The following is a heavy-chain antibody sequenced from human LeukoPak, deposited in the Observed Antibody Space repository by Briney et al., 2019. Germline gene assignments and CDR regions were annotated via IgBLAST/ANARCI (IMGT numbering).Heavy chain of an antibody. Sequence: SETLSLTCTVSGGSISSSSYYWGWIRQPPGKGLEWFGSIYYSGSTYYNPSLKSRVTISVDTSKNQFSLKLSSVTAADTAVYYCTQIYTSGWAFAYWGQGTLVTVSS. CDR2: IYYSGST. CDR1: GGSISSSSYY. CDR3: TQIYTSGWAFAY. D-gene: IGHD6-19*01. V-gene: IGHV4-39*01. J-gene: IGHJ4*02.